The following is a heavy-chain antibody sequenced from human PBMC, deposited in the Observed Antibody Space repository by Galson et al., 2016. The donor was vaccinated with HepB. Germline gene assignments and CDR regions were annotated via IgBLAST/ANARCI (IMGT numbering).Heavy chain of an antibody. D-gene: IGHD3-16*01. V-gene: IGHV3-15*07. CDR3: IWDDHVYYGMAV. J-gene: IGHJ6*02. Sequence: LRLSCAVSGLTFSHAWMNWGRQAPGKGLEWVGRIKNGGTTDYAAPVKGRFTISRDDSKNTVYLQMNSLKTEDTAVYYCIWDDHVYYGMAVWGQGNPGRRLL. CDR1: GLTFSHAW. CDR2: IKNGGTT.